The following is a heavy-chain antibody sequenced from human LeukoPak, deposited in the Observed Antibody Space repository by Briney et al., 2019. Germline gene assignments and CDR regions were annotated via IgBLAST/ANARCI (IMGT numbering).Heavy chain of an antibody. Sequence: PGGSLRLSCAASGFTVSSNYMSWVRQAPGKGLEWVSVLYSGGSTYYADSVKGRFTISRDNSKNTLYLQMNSLRAEDSAVYYCARVPFLGGYSHAFDIWGQGTMVTISS. CDR2: LYSGGST. CDR3: ARVPFLGGYSHAFDI. V-gene: IGHV3-53*01. J-gene: IGHJ3*02. CDR1: GFTVSSNY. D-gene: IGHD3-22*01.